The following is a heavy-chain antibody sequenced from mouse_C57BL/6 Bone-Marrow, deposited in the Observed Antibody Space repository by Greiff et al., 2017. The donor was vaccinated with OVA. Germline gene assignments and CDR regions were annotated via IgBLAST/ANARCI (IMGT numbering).Heavy chain of an antibody. J-gene: IGHJ4*01. CDR3: ASGYYSNYYAMDY. CDR1: GFNIKNTY. D-gene: IGHD2-5*01. CDR2: IDPANGNT. V-gene: IGHV14-3*01. Sequence: VQLQQSVAELVRPGASVKLSCTASGFNIKNTYMHWVKQRPEQGLEWIGRIDPANGNTKYAPKFQGKATITADTSSNTSYLQLSSLTSEDTAIYYCASGYYSNYYAMDYWGQGTSVTVSS.